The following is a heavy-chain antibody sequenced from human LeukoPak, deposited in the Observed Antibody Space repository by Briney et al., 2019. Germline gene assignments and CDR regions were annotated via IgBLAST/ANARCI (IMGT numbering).Heavy chain of an antibody. CDR1: GFTFSSYA. V-gene: IGHV3-30-3*01. J-gene: IGHJ4*02. CDR3: ARRAANQYSGSYPDY. CDR2: ISYDGSNK. D-gene: IGHD1-26*01. Sequence: PGRSLRLSCAASGFTFSSYAMHWVRQAPGKGLEWVAVISYDGSNKYYADSVKGRFTISRDNSKNTLYLQMNSLRAEDTAVYYRARRAANQYSGSYPDYWGQGTLVTVSS.